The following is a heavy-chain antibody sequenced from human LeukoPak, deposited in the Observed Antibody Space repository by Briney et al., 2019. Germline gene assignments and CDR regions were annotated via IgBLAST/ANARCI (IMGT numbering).Heavy chain of an antibody. V-gene: IGHV3-23*01. D-gene: IGHD2-15*01. CDR1: GFTFSSYG. CDR3: AKNGDRGAYCTGGTCYPYFYYYMDV. CDR2: ISGGGGNT. Sequence: GGSLRLSCAASGFTFSSYGMHWVRQAPGTGLEWVSAISGGGGNTYYADSVKGRFTISRDNSKNTLYLQMNSLRAEDTALYYCAKNGDRGAYCTGGTCYPYFYYYMDVWGKGTTVTI. J-gene: IGHJ6*03.